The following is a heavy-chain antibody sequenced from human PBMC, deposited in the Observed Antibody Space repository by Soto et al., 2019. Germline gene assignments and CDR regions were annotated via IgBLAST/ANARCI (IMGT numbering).Heavy chain of an antibody. CDR1: GFTFSDYV. J-gene: IGHJ4*02. V-gene: IGHV3-23*01. Sequence: EEQLLESGGALVQPGGSLTISCAAAGFTFSDYVMSWVRQAPGKGLEWLSVISGGGETTYYRDSVKGRFTTSRDNSRDTLYLQMNSLRPEDTAVYYCAKGGQQLLSSVLVGATQVFGCWGQGTLVTVSS. D-gene: IGHD2-15*01. CDR2: ISGGGETT. CDR3: AKGGQQLLSSVLVGATQVFGC.